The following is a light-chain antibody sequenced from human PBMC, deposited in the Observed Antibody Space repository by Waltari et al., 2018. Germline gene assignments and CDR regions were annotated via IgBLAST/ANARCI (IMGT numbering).Light chain of an antibody. CDR3: QLADSTVTYV. CDR1: TLPKQY. J-gene: IGLJ1*01. CDR2: KAT. V-gene: IGLV3-25*03. Sequence: SHELTQPPSVSVSPGQTATITCSGETLPKQYVYWYQHKPGQAPVLLIYKATARPSGIPDRFSGSSAGTSVTLTISGVQAEDEADYYCQLADSTVTYVFGPGTKVIVL.